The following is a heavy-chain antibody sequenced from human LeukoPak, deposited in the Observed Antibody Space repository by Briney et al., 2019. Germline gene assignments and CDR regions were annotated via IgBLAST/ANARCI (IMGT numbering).Heavy chain of an antibody. D-gene: IGHD2/OR15-2a*01. J-gene: IGHJ6*02. CDR3: ATNSPYYYGMDV. CDR1: GGSFSGYY. CDR2: INHSGST. V-gene: IGHV4-34*01. Sequence: SETQSLTCAVYGGSFSGYYWSWIRQPPGKGLEWIGEINHSGSTNYNPSLKSRVTISVDTSKNQFSLKLSSVTAADTAVYYCATNSPYYYGMDVWGQGTTVTVSS.